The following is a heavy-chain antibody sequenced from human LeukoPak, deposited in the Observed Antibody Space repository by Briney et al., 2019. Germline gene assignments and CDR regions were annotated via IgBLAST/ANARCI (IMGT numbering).Heavy chain of an antibody. CDR3: ARAGTFEDY. CDR2: INPNSGGT. V-gene: IGHV1-2*02. CDR1: GYTFAGYY. J-gene: IGHJ4*02. Sequence: ASVKVSCKASGYTFAGYYMHWVRQAPGQGLEWMGWINPNSGGTNYAQKFQGRVTMTRNTSISTAYMELSSLRSEDTAVYYCARAGTFEDYWGQGTLVTVSS. D-gene: IGHD2/OR15-2a*01.